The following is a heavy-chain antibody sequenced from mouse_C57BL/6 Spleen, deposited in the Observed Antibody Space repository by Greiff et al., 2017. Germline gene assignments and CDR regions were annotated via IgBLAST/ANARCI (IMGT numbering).Heavy chain of an antibody. CDR3: ASTPGSSYAMDY. V-gene: IGHV3-6*01. CDR2: IRYDGSN. D-gene: IGHD1-2*01. J-gene: IGHJ4*01. Sequence: EVKLLESGPGLVKPSQSLSLTCSVTGYYITSGYNWNWNRQFPGNQLEWMGYIRYDGSNKYNPSLKNRTSITRDTSNNQFFLKLKSVTTEDTATYYCASTPGSSYAMDYWGQGTLVTVSS. CDR1: GYYITSGYN.